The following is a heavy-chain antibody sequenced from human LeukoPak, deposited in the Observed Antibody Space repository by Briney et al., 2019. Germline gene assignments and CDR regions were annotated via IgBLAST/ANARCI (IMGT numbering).Heavy chain of an antibody. CDR1: GFTFSSFW. V-gene: IGHV3-7*01. CDR3: AKSKSVAATPLYYFDY. CDR2: INQDGSEK. D-gene: IGHD6-19*01. Sequence: GGSLRLSCAASGFTFSSFWMAWVRQAPGKGLEWVANINQDGSEKYYVDSVKGRFTISRDNSKNTLYLQMNSLRAEDTAVYYCAKSKSVAATPLYYFDYWGQGTLVTVSS. J-gene: IGHJ4*02.